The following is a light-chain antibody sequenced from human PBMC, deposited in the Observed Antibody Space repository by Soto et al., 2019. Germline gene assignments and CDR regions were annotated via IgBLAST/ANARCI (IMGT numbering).Light chain of an antibody. CDR1: QNIERW. J-gene: IGKJ3*01. CDR2: DVS. CDR3: QQLNSYPRT. V-gene: IGKV1-5*01. Sequence: DIQMTQSPSTLSASVGDRVTITCRASQNIERWLAWYQQKPGKAPKLLLYDVSSLESGVPSRFSGSGSGTEFILTINGLQPDDFATYYCQQLNSYPRTFGPGTKGIS.